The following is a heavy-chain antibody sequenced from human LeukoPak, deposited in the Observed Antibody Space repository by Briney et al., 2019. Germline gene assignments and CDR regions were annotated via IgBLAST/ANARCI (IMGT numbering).Heavy chain of an antibody. Sequence: ASVKVSCKASGFTFTTYPMYWLRQAPGEGLEWLGWISPKSGDTQYAQKFQGRVTMTRDTSISTAYMEVSRLRSDDTAVYYCVREGRGPQTDYWGQGALVTVSS. J-gene: IGHJ4*02. V-gene: IGHV1-2*02. D-gene: IGHD3-10*01. CDR3: VREGRGPQTDY. CDR1: GFTFTTYP. CDR2: ISPKSGDT.